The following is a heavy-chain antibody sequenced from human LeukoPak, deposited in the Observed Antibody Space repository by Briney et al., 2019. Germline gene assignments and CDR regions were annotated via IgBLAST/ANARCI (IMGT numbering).Heavy chain of an antibody. J-gene: IGHJ4*02. CDR2: ISSSGSTI. D-gene: IGHD4-17*01. Sequence: GGPLRLSCAASGFTFRSYEMIWVRQAPGKGLEWVSYISSSGSTISYADSVRGRFTISRDNAKNSLYLQMNSLRAEDTAVYYCAREQTYGDYFDYWGQGTLVTV. V-gene: IGHV3-48*03. CDR3: AREQTYGDYFDY. CDR1: GFTFRSYE.